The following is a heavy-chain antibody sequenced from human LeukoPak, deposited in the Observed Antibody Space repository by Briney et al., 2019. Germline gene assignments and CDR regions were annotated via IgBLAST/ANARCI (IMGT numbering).Heavy chain of an antibody. D-gene: IGHD3-22*01. CDR1: GGSISSY. CDR3: AKGPFFYYDASGYNYYDL. CDR2: IYYSGST. V-gene: IGHV4-59*01. J-gene: IGHJ4*02. Sequence: SETLSLTCTVSGGSISSYWSWIRQPAGKGLEWIGYIYYSGSTNYNPSLKSRVTISVDTSKNQFSLKLSSVTAADTAVYYCAKGPFFYYDASGYNYYDLWGQGTLVTVSS.